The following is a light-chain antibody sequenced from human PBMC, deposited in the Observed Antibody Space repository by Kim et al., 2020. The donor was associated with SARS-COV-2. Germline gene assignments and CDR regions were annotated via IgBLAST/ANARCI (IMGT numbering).Light chain of an antibody. V-gene: IGKV1-39*01. CDR3: QQSYFSSLT. CDR2: DAS. J-gene: IGKJ4*01. Sequence: ASVGDRVTITCRASQSIYTYLNWYQQKPGKAPKLLIYDASTLESGAPSRFSGGGSGTDFTLTISSLQSEDFATYYCQQSYFSSLTFGGGTKVDIK. CDR1: QSIYTY.